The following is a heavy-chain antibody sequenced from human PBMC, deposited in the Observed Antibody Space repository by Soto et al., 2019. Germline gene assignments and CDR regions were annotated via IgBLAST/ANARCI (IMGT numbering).Heavy chain of an antibody. V-gene: IGHV3-43*01. D-gene: IGHD2-21*02. CDR2: ISWDGGST. J-gene: IGHJ4*02. Sequence: LSLTCAASGFTFDDYTMHWVRQAPGKGLEWVSLISWDGGSTYYADSVKGRFTISRDNSKNSLYLQMNSLRTEDTALYYCAKDISPIVVVTAIDYWGQGTLVTVSS. CDR1: GFTFDDYT. CDR3: AKDISPIVVVTAIDY.